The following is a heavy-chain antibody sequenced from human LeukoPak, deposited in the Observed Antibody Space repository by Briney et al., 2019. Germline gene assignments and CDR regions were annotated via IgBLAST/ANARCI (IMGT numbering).Heavy chain of an antibody. CDR1: GYTFIEYN. D-gene: IGHD2-2*01. CDR3: ARPSSTSEFDY. J-gene: IGHJ4*02. Sequence: SVKVSCKASGYTFIEYNMYWVRQAPGQGLEWMGGIIPIFGTANYAQKFQGRVTITADESTSTAYMELSSLRSEDTAVYYCARPSSTSEFDYWGQGTLVTVSS. V-gene: IGHV1-69*13. CDR2: IIPIFGTA.